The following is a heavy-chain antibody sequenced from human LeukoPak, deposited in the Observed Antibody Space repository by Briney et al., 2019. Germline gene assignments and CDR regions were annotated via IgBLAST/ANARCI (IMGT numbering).Heavy chain of an antibody. CDR3: APRVVGSAPFDY. V-gene: IGHV3-23*01. Sequence: GGSLRLSCAASGFTFSNYWMGWVRQAPGKGLEWVSAISGSTGRTYYADSVKGRFTISRDNSKNTLYLQMNNLRAEDTAVYYCAPRVVGSAPFDYWGQGTLVTVSS. D-gene: IGHD2-15*01. J-gene: IGHJ4*02. CDR2: ISGSTGRT. CDR1: GFTFSNYW.